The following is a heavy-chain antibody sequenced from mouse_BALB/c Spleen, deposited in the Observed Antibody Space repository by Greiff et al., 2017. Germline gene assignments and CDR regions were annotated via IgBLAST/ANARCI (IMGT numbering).Heavy chain of an antibody. CDR3: ASEGGRYDAMDY. Sequence: EVKLVESGGGLVQPGGSLRLSCATSGFTFSGFYMEWVRQPPGKRLEWIAASRNKANDYTTEYSASVKGRFIVSRDTSQSILYLRMNALGAEDTASYYCASEGGRYDAMDYWGQGTSVTVSS. V-gene: IGHV7-1*02. CDR1: GFTFSGFY. CDR2: SRNKANDYTT. J-gene: IGHJ4*01. D-gene: IGHD2-14*01.